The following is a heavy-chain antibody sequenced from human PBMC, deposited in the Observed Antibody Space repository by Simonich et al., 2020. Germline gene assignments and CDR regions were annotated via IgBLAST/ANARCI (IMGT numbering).Heavy chain of an antibody. Sequence: QVQLVQSGAEVKKPGASVKVSCKASGYTFTGYYMHWVQQAPEQGIEWMGLINPNSGSTNDAQKFQGRVTMTRDTSISTAYMELSRLRSDDTAVYYCARSHIAAAGTGYFQHWGQGTLVTVSS. CDR2: INPNSGST. D-gene: IGHD6-13*01. J-gene: IGHJ1*01. V-gene: IGHV1-2*02. CDR1: GYTFTGYY. CDR3: ARSHIAAAGTGYFQH.